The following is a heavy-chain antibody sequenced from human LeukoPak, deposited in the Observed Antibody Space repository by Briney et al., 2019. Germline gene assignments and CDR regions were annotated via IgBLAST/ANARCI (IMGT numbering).Heavy chain of an antibody. V-gene: IGHV1-46*01. Sequence: GASVKVSCKASGYTFTSYYMHWVRQAPGQGLEWVGIINPSSGSTNYAQKFQGRVTMTRDTSTSTVYMEVSSLRSEDTAVYYCATYSSSWYANYYFDYWGQETLVTVSS. CDR3: ATYSSSWYANYYFDY. CDR1: GYTFTSYY. D-gene: IGHD6-13*01. J-gene: IGHJ4*02. CDR2: INPSSGST.